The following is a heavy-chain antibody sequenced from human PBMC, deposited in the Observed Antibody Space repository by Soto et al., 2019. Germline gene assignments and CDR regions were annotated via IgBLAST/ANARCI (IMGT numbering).Heavy chain of an antibody. CDR2: INHSGST. CDR3: ARGKDLGYCSSTSCKMPPLCDY. V-gene: IGHV4-34*01. Sequence: QVQLQQWGAGLLTPSETLSLTCAVYGGSFSGYYWSWIRQPPGKGLAWIGEINHSGSTNYNPSLKSRVTISVDTSKNQFSLKLSSVTAADTAVYYCARGKDLGYCSSTSCKMPPLCDYWGQGTLVTVSS. J-gene: IGHJ4*02. CDR1: GGSFSGYY. D-gene: IGHD2-2*01.